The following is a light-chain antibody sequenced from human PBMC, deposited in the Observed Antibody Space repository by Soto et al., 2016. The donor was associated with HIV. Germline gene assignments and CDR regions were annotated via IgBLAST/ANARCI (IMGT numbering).Light chain of an antibody. V-gene: IGLV3-1*01. J-gene: IGLJ1*01. CDR1: NLGDKY. CDR3: QVWASNTYV. Sequence: SYEVTRPPSVSVSPGQTASITCSGDNLGDKYVAWYQQKPGQSPVLVIYQDVKRPSGIPERFSGSNSGNTATLTISGTQAMDEADYYCQVWASNTYVFGSGTKVTVL. CDR2: QDV.